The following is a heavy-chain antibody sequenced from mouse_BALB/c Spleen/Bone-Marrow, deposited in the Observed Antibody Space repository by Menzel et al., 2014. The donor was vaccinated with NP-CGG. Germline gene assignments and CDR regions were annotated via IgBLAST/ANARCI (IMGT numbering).Heavy chain of an antibody. Sequence: VQLQQSGAELAKPGASVKMSCKASGYTFTSYWMRWVKQRPGQGLEWIGYINPSTGYTEYNQKFKDKVTLTADKSSSTAYMQLSSLTSEDSAVYYCARSGDYGGFDYWGQGTTLTVSS. D-gene: IGHD2-4*01. CDR2: INPSTGYT. V-gene: IGHV1-7*01. CDR1: GYTFTSYW. J-gene: IGHJ2*01. CDR3: ARSGDYGGFDY.